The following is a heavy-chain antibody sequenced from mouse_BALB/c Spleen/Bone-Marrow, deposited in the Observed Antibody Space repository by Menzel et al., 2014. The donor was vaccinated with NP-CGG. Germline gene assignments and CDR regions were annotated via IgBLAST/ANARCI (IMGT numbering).Heavy chain of an antibody. CDR2: IHPGDGDT. D-gene: IGHD2-1*01. V-gene: IGHV1-80*01. CDR3: ARVYYGNLDY. CDR1: GYTFSNFW. J-gene: IGHJ2*01. Sequence: VQLQQSGAELVRPGSSVKISCKASGYTFSNFWMNWVKQRPGQGLEWIGQIHPGDGDTNNNGKFKGKATLTTDKSSSTAYMHLSSLSSEDSAVYFCARVYYGNLDYWCQGTTLTVSS.